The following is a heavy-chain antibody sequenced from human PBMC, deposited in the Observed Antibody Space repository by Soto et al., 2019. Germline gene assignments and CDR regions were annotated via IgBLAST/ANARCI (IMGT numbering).Heavy chain of an antibody. CDR2: IYSGGST. D-gene: IGHD4-17*01. V-gene: IGHV3-53*02. CDR3: ATNDYGGTINYYYYGMDV. J-gene: IGHJ6*02. CDR1: GFTVSSNY. Sequence: EVQLVETGGGLIQPGGSLRLSCAASGFTVSSNYMSWVRQAPGKGLEWVSVIYSGGSTYYADSVKGRFTIYRDNSKNTLYLQMNSLRAEDTAVYYCATNDYGGTINYYYYGMDVWGQGTTVTVSS.